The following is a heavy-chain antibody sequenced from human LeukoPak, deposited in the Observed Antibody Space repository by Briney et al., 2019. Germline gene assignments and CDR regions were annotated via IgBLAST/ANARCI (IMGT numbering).Heavy chain of an antibody. D-gene: IGHD1-26*01. Sequence: PGGSLRLSCSASGFTFTTYGMNWVRQAPGKGLEWVSGISWNSGSIGYADSVKGRFTISRDNAKNSLYLQMNSLRAEDMALYYCAKDRGWELLFLGFDYWGQGTLVTVSS. CDR3: AKDRGWELLFLGFDY. J-gene: IGHJ4*02. V-gene: IGHV3-9*03. CDR2: ISWNSGSI. CDR1: GFTFTTYG.